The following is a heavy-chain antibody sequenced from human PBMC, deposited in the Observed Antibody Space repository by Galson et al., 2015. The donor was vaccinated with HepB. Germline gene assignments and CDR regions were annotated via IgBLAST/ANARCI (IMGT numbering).Heavy chain of an antibody. J-gene: IGHJ5*02. Sequence: SLRLSCAASGFTFSRYAMNWVRQAPGKGPEWVSGISGSGDGTYYTASVRGRFTISRDNSKNTLYLQLHSLRAEDTAVYYCAKDLNFGELFYGDHWGQGTLVTVSS. CDR3: AKDLNFGELFYGDH. V-gene: IGHV3-23*01. CDR1: GFTFSRYA. CDR2: ISGSGDGT. D-gene: IGHD3-10*01.